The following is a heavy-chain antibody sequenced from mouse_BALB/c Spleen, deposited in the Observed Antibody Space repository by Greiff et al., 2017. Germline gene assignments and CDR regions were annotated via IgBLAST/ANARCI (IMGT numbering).Heavy chain of an antibody. V-gene: IGHV1-85*01. D-gene: IGHD4-1*01. CDR1: GYTFTSYD. Sequence: QVQLKESGAELVKPGASVKLSCKASGYTFTSYDINWVRQRPEQGLVWIGWIFPGDGSTKYNEKFKGKATLTTDKSSSTAYMQLSRLTSEDSAVYFFAKLTGTAYWGQGTLVTVSA. CDR2: IFPGDGST. J-gene: IGHJ3*01. CDR3: AKLTGTAY.